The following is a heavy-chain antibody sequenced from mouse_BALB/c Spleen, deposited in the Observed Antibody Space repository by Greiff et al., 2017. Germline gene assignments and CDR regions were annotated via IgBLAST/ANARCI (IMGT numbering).Heavy chain of an antibody. CDR1: GFSLTSYD. D-gene: IGHD3-2*02. CDR2: IWTGGGT. V-gene: IGHV2-9-2*01. CDR3: VREPLRTGPLYYAMDY. J-gene: IGHJ4*01. Sequence: QVTLKESGPGLVAPSQSLSITCTVSGFSLTSYDISWIRQPPGKGLEWLGVIWTGGGTNYNSAFMSRLSISKDNSKSQVFLKMNSLQTDDTAIYYCVREPLRTGPLYYAMDYWGQGTSVTVSS.